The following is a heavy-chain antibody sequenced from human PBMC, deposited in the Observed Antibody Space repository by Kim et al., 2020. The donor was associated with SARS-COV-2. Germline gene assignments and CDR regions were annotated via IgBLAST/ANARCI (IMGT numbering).Heavy chain of an antibody. CDR3: ARDQRYCSGGSCSTLFDP. J-gene: IGHJ5*02. Sequence: ASVKVSCKASGYTFTGYYMHWVRQAPGQGLEWMGWINPNSGGTNYAQKFQGRVTMTRDTSISTAYMELSRLRSDDTAVYYCARDQRYCSGGSCSTLFDPWGQGTLVTVSS. V-gene: IGHV1-2*02. CDR1: GYTFTGYY. CDR2: INPNSGGT. D-gene: IGHD2-15*01.